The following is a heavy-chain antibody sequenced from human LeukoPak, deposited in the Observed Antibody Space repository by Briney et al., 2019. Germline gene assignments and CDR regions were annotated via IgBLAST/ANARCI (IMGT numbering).Heavy chain of an antibody. CDR3: AREVRSKLRYFDWLLRRERWFDP. J-gene: IGHJ5*02. CDR2: MYHSGST. V-gene: IGHV4-38-2*02. D-gene: IGHD3-9*01. Sequence: SETLSLTCTVSGYSINSAYYWGWIRQPPGKGLEWIGSMYHSGSTYYNPSLQSRVTISVDTSKNQFSLKLSSVTAADTAVYYCAREVRSKLRYFDWLLRRERWFDPWGQGTLVTVSS. CDR1: GYSINSAYY.